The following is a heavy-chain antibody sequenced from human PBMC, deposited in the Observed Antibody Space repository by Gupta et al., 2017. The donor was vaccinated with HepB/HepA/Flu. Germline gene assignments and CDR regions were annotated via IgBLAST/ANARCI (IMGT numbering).Heavy chain of an antibody. J-gene: IGHJ6*02. V-gene: IGHV3-7*01. CDR2: IKQDGTEK. CDR3: ARLELANYFYGMDV. Sequence: VQLVESGGGLVQPGGSLRLSCAASGFTFTNYWMSWVRQAPGKGLEWVANIKQDGTEKYSLDSVRGRFTVSRDNAKNSVYLHANSLRVEDTAVYYCARLELANYFYGMDVWGQGTTVTVSS. CDR1: GFTFTNYW. D-gene: IGHD1-7*01.